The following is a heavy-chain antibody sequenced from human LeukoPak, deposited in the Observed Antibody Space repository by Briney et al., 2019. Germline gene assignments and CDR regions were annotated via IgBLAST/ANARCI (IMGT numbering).Heavy chain of an antibody. CDR1: GFTFSSSW. Sequence: SGGSLRLSCAASGFTFSSSWMHWVRQPPGKGLVWVSRIGDDGYHTSYADFVKGRFTISRDNAKSTLYLQMNSLRPEDTAVYYCATEVSTSLDPRGQGTLVTVAS. V-gene: IGHV3-74*01. CDR3: ATEVSTSLDP. D-gene: IGHD5/OR15-5a*01. CDR2: IGDDGYHT. J-gene: IGHJ5*02.